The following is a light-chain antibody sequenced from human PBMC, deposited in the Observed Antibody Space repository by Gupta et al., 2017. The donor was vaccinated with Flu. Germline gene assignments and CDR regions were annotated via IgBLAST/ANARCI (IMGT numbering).Light chain of an antibody. J-gene: IGKJ1*01. CDR3: QQDGSWWT. Sequence: SPSDMSASVGDRVTGPCRDSQSIYKWLAWEQQRPGKAPKLMIYEASKGERGVTSRFSGSGWGKDFTLTSSSRQPDDVANYYCQQDGSWWTFGQGTKVEIK. CDR2: EAS. V-gene: IGKV1-5*03. CDR1: QSIYKW.